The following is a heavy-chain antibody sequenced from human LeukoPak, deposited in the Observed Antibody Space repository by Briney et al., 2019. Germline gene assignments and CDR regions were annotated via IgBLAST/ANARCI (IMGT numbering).Heavy chain of an antibody. J-gene: IGHJ4*02. D-gene: IGHD1-26*01. Sequence: SGTLSLTCAVSGGSISSSNWWSWVRQPPGKGLEWFGENYHSGSTNYNPSLKSRVTISVDKSKNQFSLNLSSVTAADTAVYYCARFSGRYSPGVDWGQGTLVTVSS. V-gene: IGHV4-4*02. CDR2: NYHSGST. CDR1: GGSISSSNW. CDR3: ARFSGRYSPGVD.